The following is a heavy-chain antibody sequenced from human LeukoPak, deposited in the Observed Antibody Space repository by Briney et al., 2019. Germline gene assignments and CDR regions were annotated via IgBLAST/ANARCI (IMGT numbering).Heavy chain of an antibody. CDR1: GYTFTSYY. J-gene: IGHJ4*02. Sequence: GASVKVSCKASGYTFTSYYMHWVRQAPGQGLEWMGWINPNSGGTNYAQKFQGRVTMTRDTSISTAYMELSRLRSDDTAVYYCARENSNEEKIGDYWGQGTLVTVSS. CDR2: INPNSGGT. D-gene: IGHD4-11*01. V-gene: IGHV1-2*02. CDR3: ARENSNEEKIGDY.